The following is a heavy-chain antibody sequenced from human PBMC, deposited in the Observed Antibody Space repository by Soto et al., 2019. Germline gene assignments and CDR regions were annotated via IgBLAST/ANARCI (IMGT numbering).Heavy chain of an antibody. Sequence: GASVKVSCKVSGYTLTELSMHWVRQAPGKGLEWMGGFDPEDGETIYAQKFQGRVTMTEDTSTDTAYMELSSLRSEDTAVYYCATALPPLWLGGFASWGQGPLVPVSS. CDR3: ATALPPLWLGGFAS. CDR2: FDPEDGET. J-gene: IGHJ4*02. D-gene: IGHD3-10*01. CDR1: GYTLTELS. V-gene: IGHV1-24*01.